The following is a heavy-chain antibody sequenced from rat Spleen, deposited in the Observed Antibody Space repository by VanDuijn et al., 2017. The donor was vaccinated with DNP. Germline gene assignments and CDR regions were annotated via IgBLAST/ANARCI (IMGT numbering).Heavy chain of an antibody. J-gene: IGHJ2*01. CDR3: ARDGQWDYLDY. Sequence: QVQLIESGPGLVQPSQTLSLPCTVSGFSLTSYAVHWVRQPPGKGLEWMGVVWIGGGTHYSSIFKSRLSITRDTSKRQVFLKVNSLQTEDTATYYCARDGQWDYLDYWGQGVMVTVSS. CDR2: VWIGGGT. CDR1: GFSLTSYA. V-gene: IGHV2-32*01. D-gene: IGHD1-1*01.